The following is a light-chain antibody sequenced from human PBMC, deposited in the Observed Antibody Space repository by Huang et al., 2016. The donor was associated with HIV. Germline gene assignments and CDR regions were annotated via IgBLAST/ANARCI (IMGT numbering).Light chain of an antibody. CDR1: QSVSSN. CDR3: QQYNNWPRT. Sequence: EIVMTQSPATLSVSPGERATPSCRASQSVSSNLAWYQQKPGQAPRLLIYAASPRAPGIPARFSGSGSGTEFTLTISSLQSEDFAVYYCQQYNNWPRTFGQGTKVEIK. J-gene: IGKJ1*01. CDR2: AAS. V-gene: IGKV3-15*01.